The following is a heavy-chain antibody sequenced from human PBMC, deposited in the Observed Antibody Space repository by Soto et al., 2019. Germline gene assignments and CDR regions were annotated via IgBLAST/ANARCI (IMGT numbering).Heavy chain of an antibody. CDR2: INHSGST. V-gene: IGHV4-34*01. J-gene: IGHJ6*03. CDR1: GGSFSGYY. CDR3: ARGRGGGTGTTWYYYYMDV. D-gene: IGHD1-7*01. Sequence: SETLSLTCAVYGGSFSGYYWSWIRQPPGKGLEWIGEINHSGSTNYNPSLKSRVTISVDTSKNQFSLKLSSVTAADTAVYYCARGRGGGTGTTWYYYYMDVWGKGTTVTVSS.